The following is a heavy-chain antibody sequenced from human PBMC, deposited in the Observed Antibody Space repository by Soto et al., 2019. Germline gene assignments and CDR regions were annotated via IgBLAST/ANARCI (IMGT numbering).Heavy chain of an antibody. CDR3: ARIGTVFRLLQLLPTSSFAL. CDR2: INPNSGGT. D-gene: IGHD3-3*01. J-gene: IGHJ5*02. V-gene: IGHV1-2*02. CDR1: GYTFTGYY. Sequence: ASVKVSCKASGYTFTGYYMHWVRQAPGQGLEWMGWINPNSGGTNYAQKFQGRVTMTRDTSISTAYMELSRLRSDDTAVYYCARIGTVFRLLQLLPTSSFALWGQGTLGTVSS.